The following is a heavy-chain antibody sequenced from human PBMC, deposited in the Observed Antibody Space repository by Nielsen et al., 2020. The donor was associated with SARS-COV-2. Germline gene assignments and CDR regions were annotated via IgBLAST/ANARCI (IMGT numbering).Heavy chain of an antibody. D-gene: IGHD3-3*02. CDR1: GFTFSSYG. CDR2: ISSDGNRK. Sequence: GESLKISCAASGFTFSSYGIHWVRQAPGKGLDWVAGISSDGNRKYYADSVKGRVTISRDNSNNTVYLQMNSLRSEDTAVYYCAKDVTRRHLWERDHFDYWGQGTLVTVSS. J-gene: IGHJ4*02. CDR3: AKDVTRRHLWERDHFDY. V-gene: IGHV3-30*02.